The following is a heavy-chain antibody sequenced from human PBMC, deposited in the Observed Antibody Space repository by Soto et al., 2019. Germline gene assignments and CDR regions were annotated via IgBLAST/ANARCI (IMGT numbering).Heavy chain of an antibody. CDR2: IDYSGST. CDR1: GGSISSYY. V-gene: IGHV4-59*01. J-gene: IGHJ4*02. CDR3: SRTVDTAMVSPFDY. D-gene: IGHD5-18*01. Sequence: QVQLQESGPGLVKPSETLSLTCTVSGGSISSYYWSWVRQPTGKGLEWIGYIDYSGSTNYNPSLKSRVTISVDTSKNQFSLQLSSVTAADTAVDYCSRTVDTAMVSPFDYWGQGTLVTVSS.